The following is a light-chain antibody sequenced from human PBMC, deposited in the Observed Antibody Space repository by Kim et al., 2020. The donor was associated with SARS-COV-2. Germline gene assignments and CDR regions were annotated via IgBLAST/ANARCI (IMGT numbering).Light chain of an antibody. J-gene: IGKJ1*01. CDR1: PSVTSSY. Sequence: TPGERATRFCRASPSVTSSYLAWYQQKPGQAPRHLINGASSRATGISDRFSASGSGTDFTLTISRREREDFAVYYCQQYGSSPRTFGQGTKVDIK. CDR3: QQYGSSPRT. CDR2: GAS. V-gene: IGKV3-20*01.